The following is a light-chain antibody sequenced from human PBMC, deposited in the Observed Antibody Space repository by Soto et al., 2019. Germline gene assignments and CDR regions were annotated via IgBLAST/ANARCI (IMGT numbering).Light chain of an antibody. J-gene: IGLJ2*01. CDR1: SSDVGGFNY. V-gene: IGLV2-14*01. Sequence: QSVLTQPASVSGSPGQSITISCTGTSSDVGGFNYVSWYQQHPGKVPKLIIYDVNDRPSGVSDRFSGSKSGNTASLTISGLQAEDVADYFCSAYTSDTMHVLFGGGTKLTVL. CDR2: DVN. CDR3: SAYTSDTMHVL.